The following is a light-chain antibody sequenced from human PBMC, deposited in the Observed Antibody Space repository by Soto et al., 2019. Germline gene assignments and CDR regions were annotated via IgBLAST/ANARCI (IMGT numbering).Light chain of an antibody. CDR3: SSYTTNITPVV. J-gene: IGLJ2*01. Sequence: QSALTQPASVSGSPGQSITISCTGTSGDIGGYNYVSWYQQHPGKAPKLLISEVTNRPSGGSNRFSGSKSGNTASLTISGLQAEDEADYYCSSYTTNITPVVFGEGTKVTVL. CDR1: SGDIGGYNY. CDR2: EVT. V-gene: IGLV2-14*01.